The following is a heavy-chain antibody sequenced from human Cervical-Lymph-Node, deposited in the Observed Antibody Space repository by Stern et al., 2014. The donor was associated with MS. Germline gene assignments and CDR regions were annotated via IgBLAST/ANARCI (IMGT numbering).Heavy chain of an antibody. CDR1: GFSFSRYW. CDR2: IRADGRRM. Sequence: EMQLVEAGGGLVRPGGSLRLSCAASGFSFSRYWMHWVRQPPGKRPVGFSRIRADGRRMDYGDSVKGRFTISRDNAKNTLYFQMNSLRAEDTAVYYCAKDLGPGTYHAFDDWGQGTLVTVSS. V-gene: IGHV3-74*01. D-gene: IGHD1-14*01. J-gene: IGHJ4*02. CDR3: AKDLGPGTYHAFDD.